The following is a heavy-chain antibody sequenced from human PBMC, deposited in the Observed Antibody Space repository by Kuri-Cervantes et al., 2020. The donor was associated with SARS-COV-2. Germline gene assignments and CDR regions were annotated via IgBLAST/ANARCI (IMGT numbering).Heavy chain of an antibody. J-gene: IGHJ4*02. CDR1: GFTFSSYG. V-gene: IGHV3-30*02. CDR2: IRYDGSNK. Sequence: GESLKISCAASGFTFSSYGMHWVRQAPGKGLEWVAFIRYDGSNKYYADSVRGRFTISRDNVKNSLFLQMTSLRAEDTAVYYCAREGGGYCSSSSCFSLDHWGQGALVTVSS. CDR3: AREGGGYCSSSSCFSLDH. D-gene: IGHD2-2*01.